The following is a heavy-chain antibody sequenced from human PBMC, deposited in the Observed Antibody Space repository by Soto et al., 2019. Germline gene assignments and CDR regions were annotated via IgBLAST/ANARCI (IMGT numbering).Heavy chain of an antibody. J-gene: IGHJ4*02. CDR1: GFTFGDFY. CDR2: ISKTSSTI. Sequence: QAQLVESGGDLVQPGGSLRLSCAASGFTFGDFYMTWIRLAPGRGLEWISYISKTSSTIYYADSVKGRFSISRDNAENSLYLQMNSLRPEDTAVYYCARPIWNSRGGVLNLWGRGTLVIVSS. D-gene: IGHD1-7*01. V-gene: IGHV3-11*01. CDR3: ARPIWNSRGGVLNL.